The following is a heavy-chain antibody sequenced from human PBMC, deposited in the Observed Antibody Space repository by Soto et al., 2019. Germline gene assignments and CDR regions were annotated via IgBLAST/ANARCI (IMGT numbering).Heavy chain of an antibody. J-gene: IGHJ3*02. D-gene: IGHD1-1*01. CDR1: GGFVSSGSYY. CDR2: MSHSGGT. V-gene: IGHV4-34*01. CDR3: ARVERGTATTVVDAFDI. Sequence: QVQLQQWGAGLLKPSATLSLTCAVYGGFVSSGSYYWSWIRQPPGKGLEWIGEMSHSGGTHFNPSLKSRVNISVDTSKNQFSLRMTSVTAADTALYYCARVERGTATTVVDAFDIWGPGTIVTVSS.